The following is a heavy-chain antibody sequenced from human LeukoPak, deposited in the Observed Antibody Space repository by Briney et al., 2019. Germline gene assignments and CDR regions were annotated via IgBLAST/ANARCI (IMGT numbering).Heavy chain of an antibody. Sequence: GESLKISCKGSGYSFTSYWIGWVRQMPGKGLEWMGIIYPGDSDTRYSPSFQGQVTISADKSISTAYLQWSSLKASDTAMYYCARHPAVAGTFYYYYYGMDVWGQGTTVTVS. J-gene: IGHJ6*02. CDR3: ARHPAVAGTFYYYYYGMDV. V-gene: IGHV5-51*01. CDR2: IYPGDSDT. D-gene: IGHD6-19*01. CDR1: GYSFTSYW.